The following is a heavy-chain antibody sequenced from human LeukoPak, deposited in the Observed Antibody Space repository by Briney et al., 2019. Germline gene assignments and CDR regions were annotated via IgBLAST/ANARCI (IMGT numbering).Heavy chain of an antibody. CDR2: INHSGST. J-gene: IGHJ6*04. CDR1: GGSFSGYH. D-gene: IGHD2-2*01. Sequence: SETLSLTCAVYGGSFSGYHWSWIRQPPGKGLEWIGEINHSGSTNYNPSLKSRVTISVDTSKSQFSLKLSSVTAADTAVYYCARALRDVVVPAARGYGMDVWGKGTTVTVSS. CDR3: ARALRDVVVPAARGYGMDV. V-gene: IGHV4-34*01.